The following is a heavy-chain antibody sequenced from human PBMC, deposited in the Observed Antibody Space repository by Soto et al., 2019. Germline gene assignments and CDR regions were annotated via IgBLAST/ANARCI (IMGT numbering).Heavy chain of an antibody. CDR3: AKAGCSGGTCYLYYFDY. CDR1: GFTFSSYA. CDR2: ISGRGGNT. Sequence: GSLRLSCAASGFTFSSYAMSWVRQAPGKGLEWVSTISGRGGNTYYADSVKGRFTISRDNSRNTLYLQMDSLRVEDSAVYSCAKAGCSGGTCYLYYFDYWGQGALVTVSS. J-gene: IGHJ4*02. D-gene: IGHD2-15*01. V-gene: IGHV3-23*01.